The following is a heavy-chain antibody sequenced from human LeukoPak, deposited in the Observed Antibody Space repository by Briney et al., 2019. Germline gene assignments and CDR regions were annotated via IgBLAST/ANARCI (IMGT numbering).Heavy chain of an antibody. CDR2: IIPIFGTA. CDR3: ARAVGAYCSDGSCYYNWFDP. Sequence: GASVKVSCKASGGTFSSYAISWVRQAPGQGLEWMGGIIPIFGTANYAQKFQGRVTITTDESTSTAYMELSSLRSEDTAVYYCARAVGAYCSDGSCYYNWFDPWGQGTLVTVPS. CDR1: GGTFSSYA. D-gene: IGHD2-15*01. V-gene: IGHV1-69*05. J-gene: IGHJ5*02.